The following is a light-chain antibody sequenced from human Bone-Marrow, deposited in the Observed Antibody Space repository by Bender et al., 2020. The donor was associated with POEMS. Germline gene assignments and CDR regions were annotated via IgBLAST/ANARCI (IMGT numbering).Light chain of an antibody. CDR3: QAWDTYSVI. CDR1: DLGDKY. CDR2: QDT. Sequence: SYEVTQPPSVSVSPGQTASITRSGDDLGDKYVAWYQQKPGQSPVLVIYQDTKRPSGIPERFSGSNSGNTATLTISGTQAMDEADYYCQAWDTYSVIFGGGTKLTVL. J-gene: IGLJ2*01. V-gene: IGLV3-1*01.